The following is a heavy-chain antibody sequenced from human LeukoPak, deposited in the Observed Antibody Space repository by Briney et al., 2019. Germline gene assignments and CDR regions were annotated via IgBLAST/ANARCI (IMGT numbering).Heavy chain of an antibody. Sequence: SETLSLTCTVSGGSISSGGYYWSWIRQPPGKGLEWIGYIYYSGSTNYNPSLKSRVTISVDTSKNQFSLKLSSVTAADTAVYYCARDHTSYGLYNWFDPWGQGTLVTVSS. CDR1: GGSISSGGYY. D-gene: IGHD5-18*01. J-gene: IGHJ5*02. V-gene: IGHV4-61*08. CDR3: ARDHTSYGLYNWFDP. CDR2: IYYSGST.